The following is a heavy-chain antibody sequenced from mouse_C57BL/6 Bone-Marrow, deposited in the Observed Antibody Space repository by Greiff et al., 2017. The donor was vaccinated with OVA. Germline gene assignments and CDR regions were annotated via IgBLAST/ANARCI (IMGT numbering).Heavy chain of an antibody. V-gene: IGHV1-7*01. D-gene: IGHD4-1*01. CDR3: ARTSLGRVAWFAY. Sequence: VQLQQSGAELAKPGASVKLSCKASGYTFTSYWMHWVKQRPGQGLEWIGYINPSSGYTKYNQKFKDKATLTADKSSSTAYMQLSSLTYEDSAVYYCARTSLGRVAWFAYWGQGTLVTVSA. CDR1: GYTFTSYW. J-gene: IGHJ3*01. CDR2: INPSSGYT.